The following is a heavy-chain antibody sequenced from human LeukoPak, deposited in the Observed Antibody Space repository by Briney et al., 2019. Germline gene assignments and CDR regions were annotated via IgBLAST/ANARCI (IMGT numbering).Heavy chain of an antibody. CDR3: TRDARYGSGSYYRPLSRFDP. J-gene: IGHJ5*02. CDR1: GFTFSSYS. V-gene: IGHV3-21*03. D-gene: IGHD3-10*01. Sequence: GGSLRLSCAASGFTFSSYSMNWVRQAPGKGLEWVSSISSSSSYIYYADSVKGRFTISRDNAKNSLYLQMNSLKTEDTAVYYCTRDARYGSGSYYRPLSRFDPWGQGTLVTVSS. CDR2: ISSSSSYI.